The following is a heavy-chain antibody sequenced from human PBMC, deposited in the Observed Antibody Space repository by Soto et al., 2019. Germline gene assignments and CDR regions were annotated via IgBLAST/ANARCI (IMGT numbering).Heavy chain of an antibody. CDR3: ARRRFLDGAARYGMDV. CDR1: GGTFSSYA. V-gene: IGHV1-69*13. D-gene: IGHD3-3*01. J-gene: IGHJ6*02. CDR2: IIPIFGTA. Sequence: ASVKVSCKASGGTFSSYAISWVRQAPGQGLEWMGGIIPIFGTANYAQKFQGRVTITADESTSTAYMELSSLRSEDTAVYYCARRRFLDGAARYGMDVWGQGTTVTVSS.